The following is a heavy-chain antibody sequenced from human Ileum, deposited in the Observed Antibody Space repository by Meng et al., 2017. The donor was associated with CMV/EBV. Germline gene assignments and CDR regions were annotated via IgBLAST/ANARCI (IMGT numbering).Heavy chain of an antibody. CDR1: GSISSGNW. J-gene: IGHJ4*02. Sequence: GSISSGNWWSWVRQPPGKGLEWIGEIYHGGSTNYNPSLKSQVTISVDKSKNQFSLKLSSVTAADTAVYYCARWSYDSSGYYKFIDYWGQGTLVTVSS. CDR2: IYHGGST. V-gene: IGHV4-4*02. CDR3: ARWSYDSSGYYKFIDY. D-gene: IGHD3-22*01.